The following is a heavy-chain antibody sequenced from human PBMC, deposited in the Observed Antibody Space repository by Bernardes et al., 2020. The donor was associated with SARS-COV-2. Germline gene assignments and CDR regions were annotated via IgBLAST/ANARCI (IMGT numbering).Heavy chain of an antibody. CDR1: GGSFSDYS. Sequence: SETLSLTCAVYGGSFSDYSWTWIRQPPGKGLEWVGEIKHSGSIQYNPSLKSRVTISVDTSKNQFSLKLSSVTAADTAVYYCASIAVARQGWFDPWGQGTLVTVSS. CDR2: IKHSGSI. CDR3: ASIAVARQGWFDP. V-gene: IGHV4-34*01. D-gene: IGHD6-19*01. J-gene: IGHJ5*02.